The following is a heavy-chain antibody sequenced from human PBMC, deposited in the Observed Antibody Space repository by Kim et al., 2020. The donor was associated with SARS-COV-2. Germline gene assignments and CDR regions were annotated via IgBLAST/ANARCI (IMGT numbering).Heavy chain of an antibody. CDR3: ASRPGIAVAGLDF. Sequence: ASVKVSCKASGYTFTKSAIHWVRQAPGQRLEWMGWINPANGDTKYSQKFQGRLTITRDTSASTAYMELSSLRSEETAVYYCASRPGIAVAGLDFWGQGTLVTVSS. D-gene: IGHD6-19*01. CDR1: GYTFTKSA. CDR2: INPANGDT. J-gene: IGHJ4*02. V-gene: IGHV1-3*01.